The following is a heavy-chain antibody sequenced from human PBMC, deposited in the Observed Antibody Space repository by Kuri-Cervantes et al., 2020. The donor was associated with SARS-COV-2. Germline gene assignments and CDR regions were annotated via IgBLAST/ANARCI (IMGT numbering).Heavy chain of an antibody. Sequence: ASVKVSCKASGYTFTSYYMHWVRQAPGQGLEWMGIINPSGGSTSYAQKFQGRVTMTRDTSTSTVYMELSSLRSEDTAVYYCARHDDSSGYSMGGAFDIWGQVTMVTVSS. V-gene: IGHV1-46*01. CDR3: ARHDDSSGYSMGGAFDI. D-gene: IGHD3-22*01. CDR2: INPSGGST. CDR1: GYTFTSYY. J-gene: IGHJ3*02.